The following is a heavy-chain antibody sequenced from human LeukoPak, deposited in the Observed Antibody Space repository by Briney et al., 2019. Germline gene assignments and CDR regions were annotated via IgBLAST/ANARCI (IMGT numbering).Heavy chain of an antibody. CDR2: IRYDGSNK. Sequence: PGGSLRLSCAASGFTFSSYGMHWVRQAPGKGLEWVAFIRYDGSNKYYADSVKGRFTISRDNSKNTLYLQMNSLRAEDTAVYYCAKESGSGSYSKYYYYYYMDVWGKGTTVTISS. CDR3: AKESGSGSYSKYYYYYYMDV. D-gene: IGHD3-10*01. CDR1: GFTFSSYG. V-gene: IGHV3-30*02. J-gene: IGHJ6*03.